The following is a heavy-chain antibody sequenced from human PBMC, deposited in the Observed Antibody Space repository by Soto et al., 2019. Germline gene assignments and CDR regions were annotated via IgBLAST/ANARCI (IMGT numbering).Heavy chain of an antibody. J-gene: IGHJ3*02. CDR1: GDRCTRYW. CDR3: ARTMGRTASAFDI. Sequence: VVSTRISRRCVGDRCTRYWIGLVSKMPGKGLEWMGIIYPGDSDTRHSPSFQGQVTISADKSISTAYLQWSSLKASDTAMYYCARTMGRTASAFDIWGQRTTVTVSS. CDR2: IYPGDSDT. D-gene: IGHD2-21*02. V-gene: IGHV5-51*01.